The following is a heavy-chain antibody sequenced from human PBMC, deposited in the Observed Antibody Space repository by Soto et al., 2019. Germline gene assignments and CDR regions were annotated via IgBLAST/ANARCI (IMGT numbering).Heavy chain of an antibody. CDR2: ISGSGGSA. Sequence: SGGSLRLSCAASGFSFSNYAMNWVRQAPGKGLEWVSVISGSGGSASYADSVQGRFTISRDNSNNTLYLQMNSLRAEDTAVYYCARLYCSASSCYSVGAFDIRGQGTMV. D-gene: IGHD2-15*01. V-gene: IGHV3-23*01. CDR1: GFSFSNYA. J-gene: IGHJ3*02. CDR3: ARLYCSASSCYSVGAFDI.